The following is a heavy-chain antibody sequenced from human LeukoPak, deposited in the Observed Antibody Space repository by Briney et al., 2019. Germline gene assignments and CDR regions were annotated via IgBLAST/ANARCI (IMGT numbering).Heavy chain of an antibody. J-gene: IGHJ5*02. V-gene: IGHV3-74*01. CDR2: INSDGSGT. CDR1: GFTLSSSW. D-gene: IGHD2-2*02. Sequence: GGSLRLSCAASGFTLSSSWMHWVRQVPGKGLLWVSRINSDGSGTSYADSVKGRFTISRDNAKNTLYLQMNSLRVEDTVVYYCARDLVPAAISLSWFDPWGQGTLVTVSS. CDR3: ARDLVPAAISLSWFDP.